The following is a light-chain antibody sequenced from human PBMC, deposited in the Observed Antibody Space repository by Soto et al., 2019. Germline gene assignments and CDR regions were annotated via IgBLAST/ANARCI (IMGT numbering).Light chain of an antibody. CDR2: DAS. CDR3: QQYNSYSPWT. V-gene: IGKV1-5*01. CDR1: QSISSW. J-gene: IGKJ1*01. Sequence: DIQMTQSHSTLSASVGDRVTITCRASQSISSWLAWYQQKPGKAPKLLIYDASSLESGVPSRFSGSGSATEFTLTISSLQPDDFATYYCQQYNSYSPWTFGQGTKV.